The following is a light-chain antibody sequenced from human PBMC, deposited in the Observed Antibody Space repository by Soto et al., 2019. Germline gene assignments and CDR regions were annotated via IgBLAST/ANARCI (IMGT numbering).Light chain of an antibody. CDR1: QGIRND. CDR2: AAS. Sequence: QVSQSPSSLSSTVKDRVTITCRASQGIRNDLAWYQQKPGKVPKLLIYAASTLQSGVPSRFSGSGSGTDFTLTISSLQPEDVATYYCQKYNSAPLTFGGGTKVDIK. V-gene: IGKV1-27*01. J-gene: IGKJ4*01. CDR3: QKYNSAPLT.